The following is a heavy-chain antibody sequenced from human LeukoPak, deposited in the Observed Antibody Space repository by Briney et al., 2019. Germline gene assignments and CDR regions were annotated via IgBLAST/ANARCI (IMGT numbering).Heavy chain of an antibody. V-gene: IGHV3-23*03. CDR2: LYSDGST. D-gene: IGHD6-19*01. Sequence: GGSLRLSCAASGFAFSSFAMGWVRQAPGKGLEWVSVLYSDGSTKYADSVQGRFTISRDNSKNTLYLEMNSLSPDDTAIYYCTKELHVAVAVADYYYFYMDVWGRGTAVTVSS. CDR1: GFAFSSFA. J-gene: IGHJ6*03. CDR3: TKELHVAVAVADYYYFYMDV.